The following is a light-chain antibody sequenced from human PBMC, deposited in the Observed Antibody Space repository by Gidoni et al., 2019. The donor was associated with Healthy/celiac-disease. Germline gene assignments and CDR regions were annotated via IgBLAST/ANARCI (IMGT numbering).Light chain of an antibody. Sequence: DIQMTQSPPSLSASVVDRVTITCRASQSISSYLIWYQQKPGKDPKLLIYAASSLQRGVPSRSSSGGSGTDFTLTISSLQPADFATYYCQQSYSTPPITFGQGTRLEIK. CDR3: QQSYSTPPIT. V-gene: IGKV1-39*01. J-gene: IGKJ5*01. CDR1: QSISSY. CDR2: AAS.